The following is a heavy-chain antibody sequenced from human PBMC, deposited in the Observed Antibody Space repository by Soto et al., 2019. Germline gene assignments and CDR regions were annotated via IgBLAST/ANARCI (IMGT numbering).Heavy chain of an antibody. Sequence: EVQLVESGGGLVQPGGSLRLSCAASGFTFSSFSMNWVRQAPGKGLEWVSYISGSSSTIYYADSVKGRFTVSRDNAKNSLYLQINCLRAEDTSVYYCARQGVAVEVDDGGQGTLVTVSS. D-gene: IGHD2-15*01. CDR2: ISGSSSTI. CDR3: ARQGVAVEVDD. CDR1: GFTFSSFS. V-gene: IGHV3-48*01. J-gene: IGHJ4*02.